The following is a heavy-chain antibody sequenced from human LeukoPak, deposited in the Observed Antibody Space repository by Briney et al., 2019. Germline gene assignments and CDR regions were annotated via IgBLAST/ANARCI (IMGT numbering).Heavy chain of an antibody. CDR2: INHSGST. CDR1: GFTFSSYS. D-gene: IGHD2-2*01. V-gene: IGHV4-34*08. CDR3: AINRAVVVPAAADDAFDI. Sequence: GSLRLSCAASGFTFSSYSMNWVRQAPGKGLEWIGEINHSGSTNYNPSLKSRVTISVDTSKNQFSLKLSSVTAADTAVYYCAINRAVVVPAAADDAFDIWGQGTMVTVSS. J-gene: IGHJ3*02.